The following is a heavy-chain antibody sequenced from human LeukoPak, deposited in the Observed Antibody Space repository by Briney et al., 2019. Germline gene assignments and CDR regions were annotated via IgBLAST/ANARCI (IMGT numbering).Heavy chain of an antibody. Sequence: LETLSLTCTVSGGAISNYYWSWIRQPPGKGLEWIGYIYYSGSTNYNPSLKNRVTISLDTSKNQFSLKLNSVTAADTAVYYCARSVDTSMVGDYWGQGTLVTVSS. V-gene: IGHV4-59*01. CDR3: ARSVDTSMVGDY. CDR2: IYYSGST. J-gene: IGHJ4*02. CDR1: GGAISNYY. D-gene: IGHD5-18*01.